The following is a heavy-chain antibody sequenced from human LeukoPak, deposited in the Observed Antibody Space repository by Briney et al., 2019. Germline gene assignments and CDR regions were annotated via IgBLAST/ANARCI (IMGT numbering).Heavy chain of an antibody. J-gene: IGHJ4*02. CDR2: IHGDGTNT. CDR3: ARGYGDYVAYFDY. Sequence: GGSLRLSCAGSGFTFSSYWMHWVRQVPGKGLVWVSRIHGDGTNTKYANSVKGRFTISRVNAKNTLYLQMNSLRAEDTAVYYCARGYGDYVAYFDYWGQGTLVTVSS. V-gene: IGHV3-74*03. D-gene: IGHD4-17*01. CDR1: GFTFSSYW.